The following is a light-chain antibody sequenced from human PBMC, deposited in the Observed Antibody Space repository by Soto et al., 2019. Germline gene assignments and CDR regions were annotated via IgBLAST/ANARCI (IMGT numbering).Light chain of an antibody. J-gene: IGKJ5*01. CDR3: QQYTSSLNT. CDR2: GAS. CDR1: QSVSGRY. Sequence: EIVLTQSPGTLSLSPGERATLSCRASQSVSGRYLAWYQQKPGQAPRLPIYGASSRATGIPDRFSGGGSGTDFTLTISRLEPGDCAVYYCQQYTSSLNTFGQGTRLEI. V-gene: IGKV3-20*01.